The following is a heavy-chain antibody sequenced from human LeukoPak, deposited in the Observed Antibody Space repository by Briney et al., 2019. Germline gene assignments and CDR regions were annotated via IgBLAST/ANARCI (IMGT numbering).Heavy chain of an antibody. V-gene: IGHV3-30*18. Sequence: PGGSLRLSCAASGFTFSSYGMLWVRPAPGKGLEWVGVISYDGSNKYYADSVKGRFTISRDNSKNTLYLQMNRLRAEDTAVYYCAKGEAATATHNRMDVWGQGTTVTVSS. CDR2: ISYDGSNK. CDR3: AKGEAATATHNRMDV. D-gene: IGHD1-1*01. J-gene: IGHJ6*02. CDR1: GFTFSSYG.